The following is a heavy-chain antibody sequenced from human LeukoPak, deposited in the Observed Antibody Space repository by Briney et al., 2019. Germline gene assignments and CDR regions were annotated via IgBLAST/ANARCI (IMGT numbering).Heavy chain of an antibody. CDR2: ISTNGGNT. Sequence: GGSLRLSCAASGFTFSSYAMHWVRQAPGKGLEYVSSISTNGGNTYYANSVKGRFTISRDNSKNILYLQMGSLRAEDMALYYCARDSMTTVTTYTFGDYWGQGTLVTVSS. J-gene: IGHJ4*02. CDR3: ARDSMTTVTTYTFGDY. CDR1: GFTFSSYA. D-gene: IGHD4-17*01. V-gene: IGHV3-64*01.